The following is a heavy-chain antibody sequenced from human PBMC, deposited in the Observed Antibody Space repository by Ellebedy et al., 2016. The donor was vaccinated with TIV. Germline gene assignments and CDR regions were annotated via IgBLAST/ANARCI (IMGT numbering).Heavy chain of an antibody. CDR2: IYPRDSDT. CDR3: ARMVYGSGWDGYFDP. J-gene: IGHJ4*02. Sequence: GESLKISCKDSGDMFSSYWIAWVRQMPGSGLEWLGFIYPRDSDTRYSPSSQGQVTISADKSINTVYLQWRSLEASDTAVYYCARMVYGSGWDGYFDPWGQGTLVTVSP. V-gene: IGHV5-51*01. D-gene: IGHD6-19*01. CDR1: GDMFSSYW.